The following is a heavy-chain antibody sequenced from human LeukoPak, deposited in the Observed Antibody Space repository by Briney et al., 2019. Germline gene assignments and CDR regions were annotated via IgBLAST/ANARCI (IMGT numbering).Heavy chain of an antibody. V-gene: IGHV3-66*03. CDR2: IRDSGEA. CDR3: ARDRAALQDWVEFNP. Sequence: PGGSLRLSCAVSGLRVSDYYMSWVRQAPGKGLKWVGLIRDSGEAFYADFVRGRFAISRDESENTLYLQMNSLRVEDTAVYFCARDRAALQDWVEFNPWGQGTPVIVSS. J-gene: IGHJ5*02. CDR1: GLRVSDYY. D-gene: IGHD3/OR15-3a*01.